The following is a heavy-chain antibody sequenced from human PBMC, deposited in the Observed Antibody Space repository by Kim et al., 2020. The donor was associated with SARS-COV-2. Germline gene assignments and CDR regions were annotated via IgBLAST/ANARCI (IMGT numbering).Heavy chain of an antibody. CDR2: ISYDGSNK. Sequence: GGSLRLSCAASGFTFSSYGMHWVRQAPGKGLEWVAVISYDGSNKYYADSVKGRFTISRDNSKNTLYLQMNSLRAEDTAVYYCAKDLRSSSGWYYRVGYYYGMDVWGQGTTVTVSS. J-gene: IGHJ6*02. V-gene: IGHV3-30*18. D-gene: IGHD6-19*01. CDR3: AKDLRSSSGWYYRVGYYYGMDV. CDR1: GFTFSSYG.